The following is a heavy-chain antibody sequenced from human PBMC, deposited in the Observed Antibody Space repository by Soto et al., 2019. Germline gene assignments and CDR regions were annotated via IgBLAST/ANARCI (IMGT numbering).Heavy chain of an antibody. J-gene: IGHJ4*02. Sequence: GASVKVSCKASGYTFTSYYMHWVRQAPGQGLEWMGIINPSGGSTSYAQKFQGRVTMTRDTSTSTVYMELSSLRSEDTAVYYCAISSIAARSDLDYWGQGTLVTVS. CDR2: INPSGGST. CDR1: GYTFTSYY. CDR3: AISSIAARSDLDY. V-gene: IGHV1-46*01. D-gene: IGHD6-6*01.